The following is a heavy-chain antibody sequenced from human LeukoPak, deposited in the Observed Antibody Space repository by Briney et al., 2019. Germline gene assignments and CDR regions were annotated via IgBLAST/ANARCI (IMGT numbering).Heavy chain of an antibody. CDR2: IYYSGST. D-gene: IGHD5-12*01. Sequence: PSETLSLTCTVSGGSISSYHWSWIRQPPGKGLEWIGYIYYSGSTNYNPSLKSRVTISVDTSKNQFSLKLSSVTAADTAVYYCARGKYSGYDLSQLFDYWGQGTLVTVSS. CDR3: ARGKYSGYDLSQLFDY. CDR1: GGSISSYH. J-gene: IGHJ4*02. V-gene: IGHV4-59*01.